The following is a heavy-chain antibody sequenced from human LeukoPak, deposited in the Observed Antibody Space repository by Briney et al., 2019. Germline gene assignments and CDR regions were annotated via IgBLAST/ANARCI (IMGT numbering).Heavy chain of an antibody. V-gene: IGHV4-30-2*01. Sequence: SQTLSLTCAVSGGSISSGGYSWSWIRQPPGKGLEWIGYIYHSGSTYYNPSLKSRVTISVDRSKNQFSLKLSSVTAADTAVYYCASIVLATPRGYYFDYWGQGTLVTVSS. CDR3: ASIVLATPRGYYFDY. D-gene: IGHD3-10*01. J-gene: IGHJ4*02. CDR2: IYHSGST. CDR1: GGSISSGGYS.